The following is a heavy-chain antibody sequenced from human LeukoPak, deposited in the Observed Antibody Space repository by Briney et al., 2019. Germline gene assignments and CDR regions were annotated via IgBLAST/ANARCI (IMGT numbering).Heavy chain of an antibody. CDR1: GGSISRSGYS. V-gene: IGHV4-30-4*07. CDR2: IYYTGST. Sequence: PSETLSLTCAVSGGSISRSGYSWSWIRQPPGKGLEWIGYIYYTGSTYYNPSLKSRVTISVDTSKNQFSLKLSSMTAADTAVYYCARERPDYDILTGYYPAGVFDIWGQGTKVTVSS. D-gene: IGHD3-9*01. CDR3: ARERPDYDILTGYYPAGVFDI. J-gene: IGHJ3*02.